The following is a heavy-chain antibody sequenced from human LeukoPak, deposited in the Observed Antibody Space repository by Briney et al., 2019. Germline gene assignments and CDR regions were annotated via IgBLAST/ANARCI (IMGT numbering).Heavy chain of an antibody. CDR2: ISCDGSNK. CDR3: ARDPGNSYGLGYFDY. D-gene: IGHD5-18*01. V-gene: IGHV3-30*04. J-gene: IGHJ4*02. Sequence: GRSLRLSCAASGFTFSSYAMHWVRQAPGKGLEWVAVISCDGSNKYYADSVKGRFTISRDNSKNTLYLQMNSLRAEDTAVYYCARDPGNSYGLGYFDYWGQGTLVTVSS. CDR1: GFTFSSYA.